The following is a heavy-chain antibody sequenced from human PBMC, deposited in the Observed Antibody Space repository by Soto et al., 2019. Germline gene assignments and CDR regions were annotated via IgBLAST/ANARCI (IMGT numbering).Heavy chain of an antibody. D-gene: IGHD6-6*01. J-gene: IGHJ3*02. CDR1: GFSLSTSGVG. Sequence: SGPTLVNPTQTLTLTCSFSGFSLSTSGVGVGWIRQSPGKALEWLALIYWSGDEHYRPSLKSRLSIIKDTSKNHVVLIMTDMDPVDTATYYCARGLATLPVFAFDIWGQGTMVTVSS. CDR2: IYWSGDE. CDR3: ARGLATLPVFAFDI. V-gene: IGHV2-5*01.